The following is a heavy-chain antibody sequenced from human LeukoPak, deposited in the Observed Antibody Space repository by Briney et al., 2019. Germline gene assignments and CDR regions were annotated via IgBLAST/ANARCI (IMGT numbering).Heavy chain of an antibody. J-gene: IGHJ4*02. CDR2: ISSSGSTI. Sequence: GGSLRLSCAASGFTFSSYEMSWIRQAPGKGLEWVSYISSSGSTIYYADSVKGRFTISRDNAKNSLYLQMNSLRAEDTAVYYCARGSWFTAYYFDYWGQGTLVTVSS. CDR3: ARGSWFTAYYFDY. CDR1: GFTFSSYE. V-gene: IGHV3-48*03. D-gene: IGHD6-13*01.